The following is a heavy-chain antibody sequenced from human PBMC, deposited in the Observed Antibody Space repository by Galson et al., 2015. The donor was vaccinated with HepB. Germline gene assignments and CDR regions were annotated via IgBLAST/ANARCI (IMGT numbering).Heavy chain of an antibody. CDR2: INPNSGGT. Sequence: QSGAEVKKPGASVKVSCKASGYTFTGYYMHWVRQAPGQGLEWMGWINPNSGGTNYAQKFQGRVTITADESTSTAYMELSSLRSEDTAVYYCARDRGYYYDSSGYRQPLDYWGQGTLVTVSS. V-gene: IGHV1-2*02. J-gene: IGHJ4*02. CDR3: ARDRGYYYDSSGYRQPLDY. CDR1: GYTFTGYY. D-gene: IGHD3-22*01.